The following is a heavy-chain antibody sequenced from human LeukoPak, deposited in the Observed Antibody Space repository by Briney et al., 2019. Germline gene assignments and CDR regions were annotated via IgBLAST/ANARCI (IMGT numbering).Heavy chain of an antibody. J-gene: IGHJ5*02. Sequence: ASVKVSCKPSGYTFTDYYINWVRQAPGQGLEWIGWINPNSGDTNYAQKFQDRVTMTRDTSISTAYIELNLLRSDDTAVFYCARGDYYGSPKVVAAWGQGTLVTVSS. CDR2: INPNSGDT. D-gene: IGHD3-10*01. V-gene: IGHV1-2*02. CDR3: ARGDYYGSPKVVAA. CDR1: GYTFTDYY.